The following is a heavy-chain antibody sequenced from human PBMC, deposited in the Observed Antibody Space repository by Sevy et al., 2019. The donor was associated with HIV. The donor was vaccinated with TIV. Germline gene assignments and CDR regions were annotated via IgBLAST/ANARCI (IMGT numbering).Heavy chain of an antibody. V-gene: IGHV3-33*03. D-gene: IGHD3-3*01. CDR2: IWYDGSNI. J-gene: IGHJ4*02. CDR3: GTECSFDFWCGYWGYLDY. CDR1: GFTFSNHG. Sequence: GGSLRLSCAASGFTFSNHGMHWVRQAPGKGPEWVALIWYDGSNIYYSDSAKGRLTIFRDDFKNKLYLQMYSLRPEDTAVYYCGTECSFDFWCGYWGYLDYWGQGTLVTVSS.